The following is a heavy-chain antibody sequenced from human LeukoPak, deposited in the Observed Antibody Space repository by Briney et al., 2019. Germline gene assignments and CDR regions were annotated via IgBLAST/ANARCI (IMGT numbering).Heavy chain of an antibody. CDR3: ARWDYDILTGYYSLDY. V-gene: IGHV4-59*12. Sequence: SETLSLTCAVYGGSFSGYYWSWIRQPPGKGLEWIGYIYYSGSTNYNPSLKSRVTILVDTSKNQFSLKLSSVTAEDTAVYYCARWDYDILTGYYSLDYWGQGTLVTVSS. CDR1: GGSFSGYY. CDR2: IYYSGST. J-gene: IGHJ4*02. D-gene: IGHD3-9*01.